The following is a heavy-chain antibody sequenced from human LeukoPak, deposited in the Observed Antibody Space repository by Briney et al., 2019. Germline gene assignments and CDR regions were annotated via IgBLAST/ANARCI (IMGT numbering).Heavy chain of an antibody. CDR3: ARLLPSDIVVVPAAMSVWFDP. J-gene: IGHJ5*02. Sequence: GGSLRLSCAASGFTFSDYYMSWIRQAPGKGLEWVSYISSSGSTIYFTDSVKGRFTISRDNAKNPLYLQMNSLRAEDTAVYYCARLLPSDIVVVPAAMSVWFDPWGQGTLVTVSS. CDR2: ISSSGSTI. V-gene: IGHV3-11*01. D-gene: IGHD2-2*01. CDR1: GFTFSDYY.